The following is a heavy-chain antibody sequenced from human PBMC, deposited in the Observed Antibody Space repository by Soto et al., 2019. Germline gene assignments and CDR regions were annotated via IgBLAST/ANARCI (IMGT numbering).Heavy chain of an antibody. CDR3: AKNPLGYYYGSGGHV. CDR1: GFTFSSYA. V-gene: IGHV3-23*01. Sequence: GSLRLSCAASGFTFSSYAMSWVRQAPGKGLEWVSAISGSDGSTYYADSVKGRFTISRDNSKNTLYLQMNSLRAEDTAVYYCAKNPLGYYYGSGGHVSGKGTTVTVSS. CDR2: ISGSDGST. J-gene: IGHJ6*04. D-gene: IGHD3-10*01.